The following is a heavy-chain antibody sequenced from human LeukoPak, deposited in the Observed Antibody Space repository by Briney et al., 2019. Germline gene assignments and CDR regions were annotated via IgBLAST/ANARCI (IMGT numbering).Heavy chain of an antibody. CDR1: GFTFSNNA. J-gene: IGHJ4*02. CDR2: IYSGVST. V-gene: IGHV3-53*01. CDR3: ARWGIYGSGSYYNVVYFDY. Sequence: PGGSLRLSCAASGFTFSNNAMSWVRQAPGKGLEWGSIIYSGVSTYYADSVKGRFTISRDNSKNTLYLQMNSLRAEDTAVYYCARWGIYGSGSYYNVVYFDYWGQGTLVTVSS. D-gene: IGHD3-10*01.